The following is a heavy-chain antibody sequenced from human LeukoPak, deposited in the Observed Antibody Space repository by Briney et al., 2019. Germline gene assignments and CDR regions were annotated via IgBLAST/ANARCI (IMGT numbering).Heavy chain of an antibody. D-gene: IGHD3-10*01. CDR3: AKSGPYYYGSGSYKEYYYYYGMDV. Sequence: GGSLRLSCAASGFTFSSYSMNWVRQAPGKGLEWVSSISSSSSYIYYADSVKGRFTISRDNAKNSLYLQMNSLRAEDTALYYCAKSGPYYYGSGSYKEYYYYYGMDVWGQGTTVTVSS. J-gene: IGHJ6*02. CDR2: ISSSSSYI. V-gene: IGHV3-21*04. CDR1: GFTFSSYS.